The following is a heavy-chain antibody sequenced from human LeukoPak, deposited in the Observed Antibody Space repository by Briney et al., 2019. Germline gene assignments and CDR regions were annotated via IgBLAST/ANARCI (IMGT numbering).Heavy chain of an antibody. Sequence: GGSLRLSCAASGFTVSSNYMSWVRQAPGKGLEWVSAISGSGGSTYYADSVKGRFTISRDNSKNTLYLQMNSLRPEDTAVYHCVKEELPRLWSLGYWGQGTLVTVSS. CDR1: GFTVSSNY. D-gene: IGHD1-26*01. CDR2: ISGSGGST. CDR3: VKEELPRLWSLGY. J-gene: IGHJ4*02. V-gene: IGHV3-23*01.